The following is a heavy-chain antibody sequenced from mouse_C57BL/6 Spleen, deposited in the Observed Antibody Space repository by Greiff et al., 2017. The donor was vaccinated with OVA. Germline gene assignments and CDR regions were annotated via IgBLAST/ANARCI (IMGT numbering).Heavy chain of an antibody. CDR3: ARGGLRRTTTDVLFAY. V-gene: IGHV1-42*01. J-gene: IGHJ3*01. Sequence: EVKLQQSGPELVKPGASVKISCKASGYSFTGYYMNWVKQSPEKSLEWIGEINPSTGGTTYNQKFKAKATLTVDKSSSTAYMQLKSLTSEDSAVYYCARGGLRRTTTDVLFAYWGQGTLVTVSA. CDR2: INPSTGGT. D-gene: IGHD2-2*01. CDR1: GYSFTGYY.